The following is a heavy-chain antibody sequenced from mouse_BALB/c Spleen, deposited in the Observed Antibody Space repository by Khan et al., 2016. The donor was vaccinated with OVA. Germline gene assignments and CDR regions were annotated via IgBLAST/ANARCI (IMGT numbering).Heavy chain of an antibody. V-gene: IGHV1-54*01. CDR3: ARSQLGLRFDY. Sequence: VQLQESGAELVGPGTSVKVSCKASGYAFTSYLIEWVNQRPGQGLEWIGLINPGNGITNYNEKFRGKATLTADKSSTTAYMQFSSLTSDDSAVYFCARSQLGLRFDYWGQGTTLTVSS. D-gene: IGHD3-1*01. CDR1: GYAFTSYL. CDR2: INPGNGIT. J-gene: IGHJ2*01.